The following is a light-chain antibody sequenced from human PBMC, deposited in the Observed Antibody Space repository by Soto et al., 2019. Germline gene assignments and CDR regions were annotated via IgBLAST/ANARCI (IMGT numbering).Light chain of an antibody. CDR3: QQYNNFWT. J-gene: IGKJ1*01. Sequence: DIQMTQSPSSLSASVGDRVTITCRASQSISSYLNWYQQKPGEAPKLLIYAASSLQSGVPSRFSGSGSGTDFTLTISSLQPDDFATYYCQQYNNFWTFGQGTKVDI. CDR1: QSISSY. CDR2: AAS. V-gene: IGKV1-39*01.